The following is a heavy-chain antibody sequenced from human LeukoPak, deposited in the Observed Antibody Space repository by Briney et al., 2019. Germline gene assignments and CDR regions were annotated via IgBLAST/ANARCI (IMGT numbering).Heavy chain of an antibody. V-gene: IGHV3-23*01. CDR3: AKVRSSWSYFDY. Sequence: GGSLSLSCAASGFTFSSYAMGWVRQAPGKGLEWVSAISGSGGSTYYADSVKGRFTISRDNSKNTLYLQMNSLRAEDTAVYYCAKVRSSWSYFDYWGQGTLVTVSS. D-gene: IGHD6-13*01. CDR2: ISGSGGST. J-gene: IGHJ4*02. CDR1: GFTFSSYA.